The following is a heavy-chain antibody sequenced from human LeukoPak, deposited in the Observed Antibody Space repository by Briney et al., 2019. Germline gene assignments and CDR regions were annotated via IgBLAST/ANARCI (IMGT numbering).Heavy chain of an antibody. Sequence: GGSLRLSCAASGFTLNTYWMSWVRQAPGKGLEWVANIKQDGSEKYYVDSVKGRFTISRDNAKNSLYLQMNSLRVEDTAVYYCARGGGDFWSGYYPSWFDYWGREPWSPSPQ. D-gene: IGHD3-3*01. CDR1: GFTLNTYW. CDR2: IKQDGSEK. V-gene: IGHV3-7*01. CDR3: ARGGGDFWSGYYPSWFDY. J-gene: IGHJ4*02.